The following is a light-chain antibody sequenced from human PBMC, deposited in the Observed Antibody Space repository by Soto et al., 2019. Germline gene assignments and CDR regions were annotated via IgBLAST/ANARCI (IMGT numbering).Light chain of an antibody. CDR2: RNN. J-gene: IGLJ1*01. CDR1: SSNIGSNY. CDR3: AARDDSLSVYV. V-gene: IGLV1-47*01. Sequence: QSVLTQPPSASGTPGQRVSISCSGSSSNIGSNYVYWYQHLPGTAPKLLIYRNNQRPSGVPDRFSGSKSGTSASLAISGLRSEDEADYYCAARDDSLSVYVFGTGTKV.